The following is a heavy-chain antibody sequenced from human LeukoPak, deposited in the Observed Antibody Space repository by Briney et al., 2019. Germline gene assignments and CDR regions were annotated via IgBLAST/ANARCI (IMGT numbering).Heavy chain of an antibody. CDR1: GFTVSSNY. V-gene: IGHV3-66*01. Sequence: GGSLRLSCAASGFTVSSNYMSWVRQAPGKGLEWVSVIYSGGSTYYADYVKGRFTISRDNSKNTLYLQMNSLRAEDTAVYYCARDRVVRGVIKDYYYGMDVWGQGTTVTVSS. J-gene: IGHJ6*02. CDR2: IYSGGST. CDR3: ARDRVVRGVIKDYYYGMDV. D-gene: IGHD3-10*01.